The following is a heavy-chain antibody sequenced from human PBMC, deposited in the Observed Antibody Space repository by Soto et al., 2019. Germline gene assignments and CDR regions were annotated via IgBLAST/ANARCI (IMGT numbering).Heavy chain of an antibody. J-gene: IGHJ6*03. CDR2: ISGSGGST. CDR1: GFTFSSYA. Sequence: GGSLRLSCAASGFTFSSYAMSWVRQAPGKGLEWVSAISGSGGSTYYADSVKGRFTISRDNSKNTLYLQMNSLRAEDTAVYYCAKAGYYGSGTYYYYYMDVWGKGTTVTVSS. V-gene: IGHV3-23*01. CDR3: AKAGYYGSGTYYYYYMDV. D-gene: IGHD3-10*01.